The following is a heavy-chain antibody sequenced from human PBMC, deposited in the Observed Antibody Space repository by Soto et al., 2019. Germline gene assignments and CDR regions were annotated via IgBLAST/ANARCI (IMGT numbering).Heavy chain of an antibody. V-gene: IGHV2-26*01. Sequence: QVTLKESGPVLVKPTETLTLTCTVSGFSLSNARMGVSWIRQPPGKALEWLAHIFSNDEKSYSTSLKSRLTISKDTAKSQVVLTMTNMDPVDTATYYCARISSFFDFWSGKNDAFDICGQGTMVTVSS. J-gene: IGHJ3*02. CDR3: ARISSFFDFWSGKNDAFDI. CDR1: GFSLSNARMG. D-gene: IGHD3-3*01. CDR2: IFSNDEK.